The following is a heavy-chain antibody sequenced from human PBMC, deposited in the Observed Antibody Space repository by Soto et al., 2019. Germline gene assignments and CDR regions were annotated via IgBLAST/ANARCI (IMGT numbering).Heavy chain of an antibody. D-gene: IGHD3-9*01. V-gene: IGHV3-23*01. CDR2: ISGSGGST. CDR3: AKRSYDILTGFYYGMDV. J-gene: IGHJ6*02. CDR1: GFTFSSYA. Sequence: GGSLRLSCAASGFTFSSYAMSWVRQAPGKGLEWVSAISGSGGSTYYADSVKGRFTISRDNSKNTLYLQMNSLRAEDTAVYYCAKRSYDILTGFYYGMDVWGQGTTVTISS.